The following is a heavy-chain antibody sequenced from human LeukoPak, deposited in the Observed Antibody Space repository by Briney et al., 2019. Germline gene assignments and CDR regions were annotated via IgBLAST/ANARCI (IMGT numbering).Heavy chain of an antibody. J-gene: IGHJ4*02. CDR3: ARALRFLDFDY. Sequence: GGSLRLSCAASGFTFSSYAMSWVRQAPGKGLEWVSVIYSGGSTYYADSVKGRFTISRDNSKNTLYLQMNSLRGEDTAVYSCARALRFLDFDYWGQGTLVTVSS. CDR1: GFTFSSYA. CDR2: IYSGGST. D-gene: IGHD3-3*01. V-gene: IGHV3-66*02.